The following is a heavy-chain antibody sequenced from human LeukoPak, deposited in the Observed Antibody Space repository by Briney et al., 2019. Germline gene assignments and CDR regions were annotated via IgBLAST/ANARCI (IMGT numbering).Heavy chain of an antibody. CDR1: GYTFTSYA. D-gene: IGHD3-9*01. J-gene: IGHJ1*01. V-gene: IGHV1-3*01. CDR3: ARALGDILTGYPQDGIFQH. CDR2: INAGNGNT. Sequence: ASVKVSCKASGYTFTSYAMHWVRQAPGQRLEWMGWINAGNGNTKYSQKLQGRVTITRDTSASTAYMELSSLRSEDTAVYYCARALGDILTGYPQDGIFQHWGQGTLVTVSS.